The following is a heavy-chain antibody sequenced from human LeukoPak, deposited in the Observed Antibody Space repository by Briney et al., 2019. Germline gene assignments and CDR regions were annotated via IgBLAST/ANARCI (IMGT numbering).Heavy chain of an antibody. Sequence: PGRSLRLSCAASGFTFNSYGIHWVRRAPGKGLEWVAVIWYDGNNKYYADSVKGRFTISRDSSKNTMYLQMNSLRAEDTAVYYCAREHTTVTSLLDYWGQGTLVTVSS. CDR2: IWYDGNNK. J-gene: IGHJ4*02. V-gene: IGHV3-33*01. CDR3: AREHTTVTSLLDY. CDR1: GFTFNSYG. D-gene: IGHD4-17*01.